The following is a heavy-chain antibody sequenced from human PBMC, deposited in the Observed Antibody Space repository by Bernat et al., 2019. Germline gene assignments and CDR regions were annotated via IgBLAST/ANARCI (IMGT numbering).Heavy chain of an antibody. V-gene: IGHV3-48*03. CDR1: GFTFSSYE. J-gene: IGHJ5*02. CDR3: ARDLVAARCGGWFDP. D-gene: IGHD6-6*01. Sequence: EVQLVESGGGLVQPGGSLRLSCAASGFTFSSYEMNWVRQAPGKGLEWVAYISSSGSTIYYADSVKGRFTISRDNAKNSLYLQMNSLIAEDTAVYYCARDLVAARCGGWFDPWGQGTLVTVSS. CDR2: ISSSGSTI.